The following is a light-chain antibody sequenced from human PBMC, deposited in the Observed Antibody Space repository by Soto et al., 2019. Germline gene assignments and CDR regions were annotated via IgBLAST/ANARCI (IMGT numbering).Light chain of an antibody. Sequence: QSALTQPASVSGSPGQSITISCTGTSSDVGSYNYVSWYQQHPGEAPKVMIYDVSSRPSGVSTRFSGSKSGNTASLTISGLQAEDEADYYCCSYAGTSTHTVFGGGTQLTVL. V-gene: IGLV2-14*03. CDR3: CSYAGTSTHTV. CDR2: DVS. CDR1: SSDVGSYNY. J-gene: IGLJ7*01.